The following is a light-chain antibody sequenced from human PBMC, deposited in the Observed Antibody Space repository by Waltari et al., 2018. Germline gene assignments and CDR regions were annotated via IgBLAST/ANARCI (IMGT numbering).Light chain of an antibody. Sequence: DIQMTQSPSSLSASVGDSVTIPCRARQGISNYLALYHQKPGKVPTLLISVASIFHSGVPSRFSGRGSGTDFTLTISSRQPEDVATYYCQKYNSAPRTFGQGTKVEIK. V-gene: IGKV1-27*01. CDR1: QGISNY. CDR2: VAS. CDR3: QKYNSAPRT. J-gene: IGKJ1*01.